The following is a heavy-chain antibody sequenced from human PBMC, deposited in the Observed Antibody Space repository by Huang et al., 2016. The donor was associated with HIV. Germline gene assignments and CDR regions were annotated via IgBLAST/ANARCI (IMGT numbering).Heavy chain of an antibody. D-gene: IGHD3-22*01. J-gene: IGHJ4*02. Sequence: QVQLVQSGAEVKKPGASVKVSCKASGHTFNNYYLHWVRQAPGQGLEGMGVIHPGGDSTTVPPRFKGRVSRTRDTSTSTVYMEVTSLRSDDTALYYCALLYDSSSVDYWGQGTLVTVSS. CDR3: ALLYDSSSVDY. CDR1: GHTFNNYY. V-gene: IGHV1-46*02. CDR2: IHPGGDST.